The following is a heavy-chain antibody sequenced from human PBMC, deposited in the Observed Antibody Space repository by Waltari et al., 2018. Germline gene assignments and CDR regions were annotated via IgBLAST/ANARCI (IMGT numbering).Heavy chain of an antibody. J-gene: IGHJ3*01. Sequence: VQLEEAGGGHVQPGESRRLSWAASGFTFSSYLMHWVRQAPGKGLEWVSRINNVGNSAKYADSVKGRFTISRDNAKNTLYLQMNSLRVGDTAVYYCAREVAAFDALNLWGQGTMVTVSS. CDR3: AREVAAFDALNL. D-gene: IGHD1-26*01. V-gene: IGHV3-74*03. CDR1: GFTFSSYL. CDR2: INNVGNSA.